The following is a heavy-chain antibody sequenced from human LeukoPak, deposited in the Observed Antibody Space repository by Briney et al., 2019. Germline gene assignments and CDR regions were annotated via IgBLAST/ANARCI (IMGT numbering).Heavy chain of an antibody. D-gene: IGHD3/OR15-3a*01. V-gene: IGHV3-11*01. CDR1: GFTLSDYY. CDR3: AGRRDFIGY. J-gene: IGHJ4*02. Sequence: GGSLRLSCTASGFTLSDYYMSWIRQAPGKGLEWVSYSSSSGSTIYYADSVKGRFAISRDNAKNSLYLQMNSLRAEDTAVYYCAGRRDFIGYWGQGTLVTVSS. CDR2: SSSSGSTI.